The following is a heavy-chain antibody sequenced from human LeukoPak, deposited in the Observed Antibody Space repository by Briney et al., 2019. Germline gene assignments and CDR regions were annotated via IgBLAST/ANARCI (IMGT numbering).Heavy chain of an antibody. J-gene: IGHJ4*02. D-gene: IGHD3-22*01. CDR1: GFTFSSYS. Sequence: GGSLRLSCAASGFTFSSYSMNWVRQAPGKGLEWVSSISSSSSYIYYADSVKGRFTISRDNAKNSLYLQMNSLRAEDTAVYYCARVPFFDDSSGYYLDYWGQGTLVTVSS. CDR3: ARVPFFDDSSGYYLDY. V-gene: IGHV3-21*01. CDR2: ISSSSSYI.